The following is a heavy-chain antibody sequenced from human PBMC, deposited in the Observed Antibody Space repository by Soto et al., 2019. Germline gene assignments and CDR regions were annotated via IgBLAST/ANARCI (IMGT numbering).Heavy chain of an antibody. CDR3: ARGVVVVTATYGMDV. Sequence: GGSLRLSCAAAGFTFSSYAMHWVRQAPGKGLEYVSAISSNGGSTYYANSVKGRFTISRDNSKNTLYLQMGSLRAEDMAVYYCARGVVVVTATYGMDVWGQGTTVTVSS. CDR2: ISSNGGST. CDR1: GFTFSSYA. V-gene: IGHV3-64*01. D-gene: IGHD2-15*01. J-gene: IGHJ6*02.